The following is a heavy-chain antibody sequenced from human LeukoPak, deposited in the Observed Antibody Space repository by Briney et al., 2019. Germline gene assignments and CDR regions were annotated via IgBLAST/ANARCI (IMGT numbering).Heavy chain of an antibody. D-gene: IGHD2-2*01. CDR2: ISYDGSNK. CDR1: GFTFSSYA. J-gene: IGHJ6*02. V-gene: IGHV3-30-3*01. Sequence: GGSLRLSCAASGFTFSSYAMHWVRQAPGKGLEWVAVISYDGSNKYYADSVKGRFTISRDNSKNTLYLQMNSLRAGDTAVYYCARDRGDIVVVPAAIDYYYYGMDVWGQGTTVTVSS. CDR3: ARDRGDIVVVPAAIDYYYYGMDV.